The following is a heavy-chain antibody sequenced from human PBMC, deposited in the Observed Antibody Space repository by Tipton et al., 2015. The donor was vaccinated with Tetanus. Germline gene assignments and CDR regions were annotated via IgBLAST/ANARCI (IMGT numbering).Heavy chain of an antibody. D-gene: IGHD3-10*01. CDR3: AIHGWATSYSWFDP. Sequence: QLVQSGAEVKQPGESLKLSCEISGHNSRSYWISWVRHMPGKGLEWMGIIYPGDSSVRYSPTFQGQVTISADRSTTTAYLQWDRLKVSDTAMYFCAIHGWATSYSWFDPWGQGSQVTVSS. J-gene: IGHJ5*02. CDR2: IYPGDSSV. CDR1: GHNSRSYW. V-gene: IGHV5-51*01.